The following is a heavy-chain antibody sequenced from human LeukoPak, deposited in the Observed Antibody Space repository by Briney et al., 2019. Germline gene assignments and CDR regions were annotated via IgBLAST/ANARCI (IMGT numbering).Heavy chain of an antibody. J-gene: IGHJ4*02. V-gene: IGHV1-2*02. D-gene: IGHD2-2*02. CDR1: GYTFTGYY. CDR2: INPNSGGT. CDR3: ARVPPQFCSSTSCYTNYFDY. Sequence: VASVKVSCKASGYTFTGYYMHWVRQAPGQGLEWMGWINPNSGGTNYAQKFQGRVTMTRDTSISTAYMELSRLRSDDTAVYYCARVPPQFCSSTSCYTNYFDYWGLGTLVTVSS.